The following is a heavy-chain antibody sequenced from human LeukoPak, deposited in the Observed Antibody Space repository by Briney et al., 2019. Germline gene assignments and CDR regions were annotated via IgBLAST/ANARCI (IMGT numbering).Heavy chain of an antibody. V-gene: IGHV4-39*07. Sequence: PSETLSLTCTVSGGSISSSSYYWGWIRQPPGKGLEWIGSIYHSGSTYYNPSLKSRVTIAVETSKNQFSLKLSSVTAADTAVYYCARDQYSSGWYDSWGQGTRVTVSS. CDR1: GGSISSSSYY. CDR3: ARDQYSSGWYDS. J-gene: IGHJ5*01. D-gene: IGHD3-22*01. CDR2: IYHSGST.